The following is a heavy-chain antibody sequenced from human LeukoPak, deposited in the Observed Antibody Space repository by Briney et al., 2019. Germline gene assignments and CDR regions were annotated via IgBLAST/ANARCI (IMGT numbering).Heavy chain of an antibody. J-gene: IGHJ6*03. CDR2: IRFDGSNK. Sequence: GGSLRLSCAASGFTFSSYGMHWVRQAPGKGLEWVAFIRFDGSNKYYADSVKGRFTISRDNSKNTLYLQMNSLRAEDTAVYYCAKESDCSSTSCYWDMDVWGKGTTVSVSS. CDR3: AKESDCSSTSCYWDMDV. V-gene: IGHV3-30*02. D-gene: IGHD2-2*01. CDR1: GFTFSSYG.